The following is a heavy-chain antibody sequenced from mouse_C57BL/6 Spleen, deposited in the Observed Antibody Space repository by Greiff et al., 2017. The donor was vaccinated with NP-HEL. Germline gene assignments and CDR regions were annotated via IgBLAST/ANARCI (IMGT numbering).Heavy chain of an antibody. CDR3: AGGIPFAY. V-gene: IGHV5-16*01. Sequence: EVQRVESEGGLVQPGSSMKLSCTASGFTFSDYYMAWVRQVPEKGLEWVANINYDGSSTYYLDSLKSRFIISRDNAKNILDLQMSSLKSEDTATYYCAGGIPFAYWGQGTLVTVSA. CDR2: INYDGSST. CDR1: GFTFSDYY. J-gene: IGHJ3*01.